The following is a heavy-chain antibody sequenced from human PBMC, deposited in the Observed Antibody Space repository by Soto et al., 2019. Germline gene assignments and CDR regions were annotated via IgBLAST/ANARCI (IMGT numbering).Heavy chain of an antibody. V-gene: IGHV1-8*01. CDR3: AKVSRKISAIEFDY. D-gene: IGHD2-15*01. CDR1: GYTFSNYD. Sequence: QVQLVQSGAELKKPGASVKVSCKASGYTFSNYDMNWVRQATGQGPEWIGWVNPNNVDTGYAQKFQGRVTLTTDISTAKDYIGLTSLHAEVTAIYSCAKVSRKISAIEFDYWGKGTKITVSS. CDR2: VNPNNVDT. J-gene: IGHJ4*02.